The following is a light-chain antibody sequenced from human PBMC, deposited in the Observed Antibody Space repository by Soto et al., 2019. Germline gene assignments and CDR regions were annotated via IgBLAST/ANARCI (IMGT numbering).Light chain of an antibody. CDR2: EVS. J-gene: IGLJ2*01. Sequence: QSALTQPASVSGSPGQSITLSCTGTSSDVGSYNLVSWYQQHPGKAPKLMIYEVSKRPSGVSNRFSGSQSGNTASLTISGLQAEDEADYYCCSYAGSSTSVVFGGGTKLTVL. V-gene: IGLV2-23*02. CDR1: SSDVGSYNL. CDR3: CSYAGSSTSVV.